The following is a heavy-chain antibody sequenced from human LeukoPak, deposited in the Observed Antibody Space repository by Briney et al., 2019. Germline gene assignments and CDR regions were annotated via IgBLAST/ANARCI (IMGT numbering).Heavy chain of an antibody. CDR2: ISGNGINT. CDR1: GFTLNIYA. V-gene: IGHV3-23*01. D-gene: IGHD3-16*01. CDR3: ARGVSD. Sequence: PGGSLGLSCATSGFTLNIYAMNWVRQAPGKGLEWVSIISGNGINTYYADSVKGRFTISRDDSKNTLYLQMNSLRVDDTAIYYCARGVSDWGQGTLVTVAS. J-gene: IGHJ4*02.